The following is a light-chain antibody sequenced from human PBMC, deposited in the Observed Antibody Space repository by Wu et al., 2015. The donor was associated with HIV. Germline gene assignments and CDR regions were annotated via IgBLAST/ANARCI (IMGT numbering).Light chain of an antibody. V-gene: IGKV3-20*01. CDR3: QQYGSLTFRR. CDR2: GAS. J-gene: IGKJ1*01. Sequence: EIVLTQSPGTLSLSPGERATLSCRASQSVSSSYLAWYQQKPGQAPRLLIYGASSRATGIPDRVSVAVGLGTDFTLTISRLEPEDFAVYYCQQYGSLTFRRFGQGDQGGN. CDR1: QSVSSSY.